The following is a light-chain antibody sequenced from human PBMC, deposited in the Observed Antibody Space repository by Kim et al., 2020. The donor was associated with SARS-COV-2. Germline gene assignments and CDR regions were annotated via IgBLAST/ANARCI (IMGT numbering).Light chain of an antibody. CDR1: SGHSSYT. Sequence: QPVLTQSPSASASLGASVKLTCTLSSGHSSYTIAWHQQQPEKGPRYLMKLNSDGSHNKGDGIPDRFSGSSSGAARYLTISSLQSEDEADYYCQTWGSGIQVFGGGTQLTVL. CDR2: LNSDGSH. CDR3: QTWGSGIQV. V-gene: IGLV4-69*01. J-gene: IGLJ3*02.